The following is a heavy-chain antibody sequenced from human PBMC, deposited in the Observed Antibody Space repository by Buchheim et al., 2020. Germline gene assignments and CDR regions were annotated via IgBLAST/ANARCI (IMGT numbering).Heavy chain of an antibody. V-gene: IGHV3-48*03. CDR3: ARKIPGTVYFDY. CDR1: GFTFSDCE. D-gene: IGHD1-14*01. CDR2: ISGSDNTI. J-gene: IGHJ4*02. Sequence: EVQLVESGGGLVQPGGSLRLSCAASGFTFSDCEMNWVCQAPGKGLEWISYISGSDNTIYYADSVKGRFTISRDNSKNSVYLQMNSLRAEDTALYYCARKIPGTVYFDYWGQGTL.